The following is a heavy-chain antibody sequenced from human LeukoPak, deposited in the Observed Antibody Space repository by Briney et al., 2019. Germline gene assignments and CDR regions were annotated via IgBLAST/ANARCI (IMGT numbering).Heavy chain of an antibody. D-gene: IGHD3-16*01. CDR3: AVERGRGFSSAGNSPAWVDP. V-gene: IGHV1-2*02. CDR1: GYTFTDYY. J-gene: IGHJ5*02. Sequence: ASVKVSFKAFGYTFTDYYMHWVRQAPGQGLEWMGWINPNSGGTNYAQKFQGRVTMTRDTSISTGYMELSRLASDDTAVYYCAVERGRGFSSAGNSPAWVDPWGQGTLVTVSS. CDR2: INPNSGGT.